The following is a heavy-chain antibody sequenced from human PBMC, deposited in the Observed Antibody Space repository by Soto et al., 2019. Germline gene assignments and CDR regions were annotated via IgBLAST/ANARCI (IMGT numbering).Heavy chain of an antibody. Sequence: PSETLSLTCAVSGGSISSGGYSWSLIRQPPGKGLEWIGYIYHSGSTYYNPSLKSRVTILVDRSKNQFSLKLSSVTAADTAVYYCSSGEVVELGYWGQGTLVPISS. V-gene: IGHV4-30-2*01. CDR1: GGSISSGGYS. CDR2: IYHSGST. J-gene: IGHJ4*02. CDR3: SSGEVVELGY. D-gene: IGHD1-7*01.